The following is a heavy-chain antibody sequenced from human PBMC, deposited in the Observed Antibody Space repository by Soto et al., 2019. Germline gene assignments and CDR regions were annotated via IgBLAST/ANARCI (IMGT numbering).Heavy chain of an antibody. CDR1: GGTFSNHA. D-gene: IGHD6-13*01. CDR3: AREVAADGTFREDVFDI. CDR2: IIPIFSTT. Sequence: QVHLVQSGAEVKKPGSSVKVSCKAPGGTFSNHAINWVRQAPGQGREWMGRIIPIFSTTNYAQKFQGRVTMTADESTITAYLELSSLKQDDTAVYYCAREVAADGTFREDVFDIWGQGTLVTVSS. V-gene: IGHV1-69*12. J-gene: IGHJ3*02.